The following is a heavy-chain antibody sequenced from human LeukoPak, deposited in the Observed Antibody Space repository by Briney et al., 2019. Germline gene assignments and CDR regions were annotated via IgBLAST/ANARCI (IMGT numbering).Heavy chain of an antibody. V-gene: IGHV3-30*02. Sequence: PGGSLRLSCAASGFTFSSYGMHWVRQAPGKGLEWLAVIWFDGNTKYYADSVKGRFTISRDNSKNTLYLQMNSLRAEDRAVYYCAKPTRPYSGSQGAFDIWGQGTMVTVSS. D-gene: IGHD1-26*01. CDR2: IWFDGNTK. CDR3: AKPTRPYSGSQGAFDI. J-gene: IGHJ3*02. CDR1: GFTFSSYG.